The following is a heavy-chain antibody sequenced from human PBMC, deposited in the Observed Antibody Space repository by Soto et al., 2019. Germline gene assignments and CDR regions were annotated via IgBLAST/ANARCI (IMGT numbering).Heavy chain of an antibody. J-gene: IGHJ4*02. CDR3: AASGAAAGIEFDY. CDR1: GFTFSDYY. V-gene: IGHV3-11*06. D-gene: IGHD6-13*01. Sequence: QVQLVESGGGLVKPGGSLRLSCAASGFTFSDYYMSWIRQAPGKGLEWVSYISSSSSYTNYADSVKGRFTISRDNAKNSLYLQMNSLRAEDTAVYYCAASGAAAGIEFDYWGQGTLVTVSS. CDR2: ISSSSSYT.